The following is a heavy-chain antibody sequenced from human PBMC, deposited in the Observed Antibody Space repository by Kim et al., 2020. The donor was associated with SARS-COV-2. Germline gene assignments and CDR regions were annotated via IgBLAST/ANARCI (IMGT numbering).Heavy chain of an antibody. CDR3: ARGPLSRGSGYYYGMDV. D-gene: IGHD3-10*01. J-gene: IGHJ6*02. CDR1: GGSISSYY. Sequence: SETLSLTCTVSGGSISSYYWSWIRQPPGKGLEWIGYIYYSGSTNYNPSLKSRVTISVDTSKNQFSLKLSSVTAADTAVYYCARGPLSRGSGYYYGMDVWGQGTTVAVSS. V-gene: IGHV4-59*13. CDR2: IYYSGST.